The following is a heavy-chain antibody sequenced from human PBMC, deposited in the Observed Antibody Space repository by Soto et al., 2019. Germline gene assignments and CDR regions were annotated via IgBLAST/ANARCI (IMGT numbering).Heavy chain of an antibody. V-gene: IGHV4-34*01. CDR1: GGPFSAYY. CDR2: INHSGST. Sequence: PSDPLSLTFVHYGGPFSAYYWNWIRQPPGTGLEWIGEINHSGSTNYNPSLKSRVTISVDTSKNQFSLKLTSVTSADTAVYYCARDKITGLFDYWGQGTLVTDS. J-gene: IGHJ4*02. CDR3: ARDKITGLFDY. D-gene: IGHD2-8*02.